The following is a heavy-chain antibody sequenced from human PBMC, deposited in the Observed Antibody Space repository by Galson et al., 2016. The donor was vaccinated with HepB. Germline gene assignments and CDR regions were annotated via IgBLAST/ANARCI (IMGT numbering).Heavy chain of an antibody. V-gene: IGHV1-3*04. CDR2: INTGNGIT. Sequence: SVKVSCKASGYIFTNYAMHWVRQAPGQRLEWMGWINTGNGITKYSQKFQGRVTINRDTSASTAHMDLSSLRSEDTAVYYCARGSGSWYWDAFDIWGQGTLVTVSS. J-gene: IGHJ3*02. D-gene: IGHD6-13*01. CDR1: GYIFTNYA. CDR3: ARGSGSWYWDAFDI.